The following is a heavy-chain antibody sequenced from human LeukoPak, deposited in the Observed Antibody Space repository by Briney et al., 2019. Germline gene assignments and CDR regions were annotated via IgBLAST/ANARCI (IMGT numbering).Heavy chain of an antibody. J-gene: IGHJ4*02. CDR3: AKDPRYCTNGVCYSPTYYFDY. D-gene: IGHD2-8*01. CDR1: GFTFSSYA. Sequence: GGSLRLSCAVSGFTFSSYAMSWVRQAPGRGLEWVSAISGRGGSTYYADSVKGRFTISRDNSKNTLYLQMNSLRAEDTAVYYCAKDPRYCTNGVCYSPTYYFDYWGQGTMVTVSS. CDR2: ISGRGGST. V-gene: IGHV3-23*01.